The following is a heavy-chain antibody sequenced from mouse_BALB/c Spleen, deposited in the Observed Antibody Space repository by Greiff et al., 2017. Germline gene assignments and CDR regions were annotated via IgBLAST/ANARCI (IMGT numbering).Heavy chain of an antibody. D-gene: IGHD1-1*01. Sequence: EVKLVESGGGLVKPGGSLKLSCAASGFTFSSYAMSWVRQTPAKRLEWVATISSGGSYTYYPYSVKGRFTISRDNAKNTLYLQMSSLRSEDTAMYYWARQDYYGSSLSYWYFDVWGAGTTVTVSA. CDR1: GFTFSSYA. V-gene: IGHV5-9-3*01. CDR3: ARQDYYGSSLSYWYFDV. J-gene: IGHJ1*01. CDR2: ISSGGSYT.